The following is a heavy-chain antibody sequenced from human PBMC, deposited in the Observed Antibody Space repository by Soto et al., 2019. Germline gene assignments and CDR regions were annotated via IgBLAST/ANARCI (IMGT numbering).Heavy chain of an antibody. CDR2: ISGSGGST. J-gene: IGHJ5*02. CDR3: AKDPRRVILGATPWFDP. D-gene: IGHD1-26*01. Sequence: PGGSLRLSCAASGFTFSSYAMSWVRQAPGKGLEWVSAISGSGGSTYYADSVKGRFTISRDNSKNTLYLQMNSLRAEDTAVYYCAKDPRRVILGATPWFDPWGQGTLVTSPQ. V-gene: IGHV3-23*01. CDR1: GFTFSSYA.